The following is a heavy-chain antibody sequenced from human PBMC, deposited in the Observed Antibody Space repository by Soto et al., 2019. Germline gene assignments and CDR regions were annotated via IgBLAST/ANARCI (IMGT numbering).Heavy chain of an antibody. Sequence: SQTLSLTCAISGDSVSSNSVGWHWIRQSPSRGLEWLGRAYYRSKWNIDYALSLKSRITFNPDISKNQFSLQLRSVTPEDTAVYYCARNFRSSFDCWGRGTLVTVSS. D-gene: IGHD6-6*01. CDR2: AYYRSKWNI. CDR3: ARNFRSSFDC. CDR1: GDSVSSNSVG. J-gene: IGHJ4*02. V-gene: IGHV6-1*01.